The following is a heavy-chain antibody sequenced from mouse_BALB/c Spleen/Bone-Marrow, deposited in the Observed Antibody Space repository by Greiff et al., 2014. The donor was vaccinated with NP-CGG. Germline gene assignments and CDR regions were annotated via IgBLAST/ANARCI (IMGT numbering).Heavy chain of an antibody. J-gene: IGHJ3*01. Sequence: DVQLQESGAELVKPGASVKLSCTASGFNIKDTYMHWVKQRPEQGLEWIGRIDPANGNIKYDPKFQGKATITADTSSNTAYLQLSSLTSEDTAVYYCAPYYYGRWFANWGQGTLVTASA. CDR1: GFNIKDTY. CDR2: IDPANGNI. D-gene: IGHD1-1*01. V-gene: IGHV14-3*02. CDR3: APYYYGRWFAN.